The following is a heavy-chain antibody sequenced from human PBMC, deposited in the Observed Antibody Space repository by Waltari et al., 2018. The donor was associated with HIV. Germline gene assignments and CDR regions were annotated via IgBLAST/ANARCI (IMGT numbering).Heavy chain of an antibody. CDR2: IKSKPDGGTT. J-gene: IGHJ4*02. D-gene: IGHD3-22*01. CDR1: GFTFSTAC. Sequence: EVQLVESGGGLVKPGGSRLLSCAGSGFTFSTACLVWLRQTPGTGLKWVGRIKSKPDGGTTDYAAPVKGRFTISRDDSKNTLYLQMNSQKAEDTAVYYCSIQPRGTGGYYFVGGGHWGQGTLVTVSS. CDR3: SIQPRGTGGYYFVGGGH. V-gene: IGHV3-15*01.